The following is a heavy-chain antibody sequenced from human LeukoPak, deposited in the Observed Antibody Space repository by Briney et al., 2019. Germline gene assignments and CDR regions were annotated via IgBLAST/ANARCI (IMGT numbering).Heavy chain of an antibody. Sequence: PGGSLRLSCAASGFTFSSYSMNWVRQAPGKGLEYVSAISSNGGSTYYANSVKGRFTISRDNSKNTLYLQMGSLRAEDMAVYYCAREKGGFDIWGQGTMVTVSS. V-gene: IGHV3-64*01. CDR3: AREKGGFDI. J-gene: IGHJ3*02. D-gene: IGHD2-15*01. CDR2: ISSNGGST. CDR1: GFTFSSYS.